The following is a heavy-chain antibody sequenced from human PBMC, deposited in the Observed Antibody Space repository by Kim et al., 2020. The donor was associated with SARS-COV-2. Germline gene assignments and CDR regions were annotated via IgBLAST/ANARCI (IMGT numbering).Heavy chain of an antibody. Sequence: SETLSLTCTVSGGSISSSSYYWGWIRQPPGKGLEWIGSIYYSGSTYYNPSLKSRVTISVDTSKNQFSLKLSSVTAADTAVYYCARHFAGRRPTIYCSSTSCYTLEGYFDLWGRGTLVTVSS. CDR2: IYYSGST. J-gene: IGHJ2*01. CDR3: ARHFAGRRPTIYCSSTSCYTLEGYFDL. V-gene: IGHV4-39*01. CDR1: GGSISSSSYY. D-gene: IGHD2-2*02.